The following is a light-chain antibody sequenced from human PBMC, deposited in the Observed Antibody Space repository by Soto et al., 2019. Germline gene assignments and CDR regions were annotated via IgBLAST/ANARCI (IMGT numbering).Light chain of an antibody. J-gene: IGLJ2*01. V-gene: IGLV2-14*01. CDR2: DVS. Sequence: QSALTQPASVSGSPGQSITISCTGTSSDVGYSKYVSWYQQLPGKAPKLMIYDVSDRPSGVSNRFFGSKSGNTASLTISGLQAEDEADYYCSSYRSGSTPVVFGGGTKVTVL. CDR1: SSDVGYSKY. CDR3: SSYRSGSTPVV.